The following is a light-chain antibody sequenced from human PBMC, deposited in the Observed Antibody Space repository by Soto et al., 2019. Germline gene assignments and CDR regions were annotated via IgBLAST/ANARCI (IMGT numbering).Light chain of an antibody. Sequence: EIVMTQSPATLSVCQGERATLSCRASQSVSNNLAWYQQKPGQAPRLLIYAVSARATGIPARFSGSGSGTEFTLTISSLQSEDFAVYYCQQFNNWPLTFGGGTKVEIK. CDR3: QQFNNWPLT. CDR2: AVS. V-gene: IGKV3-15*01. J-gene: IGKJ4*01. CDR1: QSVSNN.